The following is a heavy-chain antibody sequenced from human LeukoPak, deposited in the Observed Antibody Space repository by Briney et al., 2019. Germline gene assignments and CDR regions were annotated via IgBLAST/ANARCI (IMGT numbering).Heavy chain of an antibody. V-gene: IGHV4-59*01. CDR2: IYYSGST. D-gene: IGHD6-13*01. CDR1: GGSISSYY. Sequence: SETLSLTCTVSGGSISSYYWSWIRQPPGKGLEWIGYIYYSGSTNYNPSLKSRVTISVDTSKNQFSLKLSSVTAADTAVYYCARYDSSSGNFDYWGQGTLVTVPS. CDR3: ARYDSSSGNFDY. J-gene: IGHJ4*02.